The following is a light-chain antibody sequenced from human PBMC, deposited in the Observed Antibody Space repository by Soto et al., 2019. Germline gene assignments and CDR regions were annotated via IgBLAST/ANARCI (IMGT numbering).Light chain of an antibody. V-gene: IGLV2-14*03. CDR2: DVR. J-gene: IGLJ1*01. Sequence: QSALTQPASVSGSPGQSITISCTGTSSDVGAYNFVSWYQQHPGKAPKLMIFDVRSRPSGVSDRFSGSKYGNTASLTISGLQAEAEGDYYCSSYTSSSTHVFGSGTKVTVL. CDR3: SSYTSSSTHV. CDR1: SSDVGAYNF.